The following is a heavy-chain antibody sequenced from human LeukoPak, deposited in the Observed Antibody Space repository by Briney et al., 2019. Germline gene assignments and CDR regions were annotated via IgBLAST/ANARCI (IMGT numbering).Heavy chain of an antibody. J-gene: IGHJ4*02. V-gene: IGHV4-4*07. CDR1: GGSISSYY. CDR2: IYSSGSA. D-gene: IGHD3-22*01. Sequence: SETLSLTXTVSGGSISSYYWSWIRQPAGKGLEWIGRIYSSGSANYNPSLKSRVTMSVDTSKNQFSLKLSSVTAADTAVYYRARNYYDSNGYYSSFDYWGQGTLVTVSS. CDR3: ARNYYDSNGYYSSFDY.